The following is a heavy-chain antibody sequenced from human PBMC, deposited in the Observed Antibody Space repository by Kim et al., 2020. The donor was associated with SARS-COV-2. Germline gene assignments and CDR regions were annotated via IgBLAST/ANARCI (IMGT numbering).Heavy chain of an antibody. D-gene: IGHD6-13*01. J-gene: IGHJ3*02. Sequence: YAAAVKDRSTNSRDDYKSIAYLQMNSLKTEDTAVYYCTRGEQQLVRPFDIWGQGTMVTVSS. CDR3: TRGEQQLVRPFDI. V-gene: IGHV3-49*02.